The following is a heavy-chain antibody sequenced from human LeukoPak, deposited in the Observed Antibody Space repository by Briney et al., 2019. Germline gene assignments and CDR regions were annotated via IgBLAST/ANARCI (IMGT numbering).Heavy chain of an antibody. Sequence: GGSLRLSCAASGFTFSSYWMHWVRQAPGKGLVWVSRINSDGSSTSYADSVKGRFTISRDNAKNTLYLQMNSLRAEDTAVYYCARATGYSYGPHYYYYYMDVWGKGTTATVSS. CDR1: GFTFSSYW. V-gene: IGHV3-74*01. J-gene: IGHJ6*03. CDR2: INSDGSST. D-gene: IGHD5-18*01. CDR3: ARATGYSYGPHYYYYYMDV.